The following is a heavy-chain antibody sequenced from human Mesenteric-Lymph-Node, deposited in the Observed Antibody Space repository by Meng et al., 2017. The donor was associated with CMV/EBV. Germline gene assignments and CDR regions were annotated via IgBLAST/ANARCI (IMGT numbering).Heavy chain of an antibody. CDR2: ISSSSSYI. CDR3: ASSIYTGFGVVILYFQH. CDR1: GFTFSSYS. J-gene: IGHJ1*01. Sequence: GGSLRLSCAASGFTFSSYSMNWVRQAPGKGLEWVSSISSSSSYIYYADSVKGRFTISRDNAKNSLYLQMNSLRAEDTAVYYCASSIYTGFGVVILYFQHWGQGTLVTVSS. V-gene: IGHV3-21*01. D-gene: IGHD3-3*01.